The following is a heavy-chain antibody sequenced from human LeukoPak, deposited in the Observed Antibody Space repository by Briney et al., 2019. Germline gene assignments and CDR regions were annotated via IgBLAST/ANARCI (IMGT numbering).Heavy chain of an antibody. D-gene: IGHD5-12*01. Sequence: GGSLRLSCAASGFTFSSYAMSWVRQAPGKGLEWVSAISGSGGSTYYADSVKGRFTISRDNSKNTLYLQMNSLRAEDTAVYYCAKDREATIYHSAYYFDYWGQGTLVTVSS. CDR1: GFTFSSYA. CDR2: ISGSGGST. J-gene: IGHJ4*02. V-gene: IGHV3-23*01. CDR3: AKDREATIYHSAYYFDY.